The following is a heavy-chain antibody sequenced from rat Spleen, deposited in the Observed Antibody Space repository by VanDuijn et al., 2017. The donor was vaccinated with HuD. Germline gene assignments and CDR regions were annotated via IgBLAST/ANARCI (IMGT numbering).Heavy chain of an antibody. V-gene: IGHV5-19*01. CDR3: ATGSSY. D-gene: IGHD5-1*01. Sequence: VQLKESGPGLVQPSQTLSLTCTVSGFSLNNYGVIWVRQAPTKGLEWVATINTSGGTTYYPDSVKDRFTISRDNAQSALYLRMDSLRSEDTATYYCATGSSYWGQGVMVTVSS. CDR1: GFSLNNYG. J-gene: IGHJ2*01. CDR2: INTSGGTT.